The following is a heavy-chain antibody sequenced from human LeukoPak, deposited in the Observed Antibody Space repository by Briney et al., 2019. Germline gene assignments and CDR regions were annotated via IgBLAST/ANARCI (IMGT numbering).Heavy chain of an antibody. CDR2: ISGSGGGT. Sequence: PSETLSLTCTVSGGSISSYYWNWIRQPPGKGLEWVSAISGSGGGTYYADSVKGRFTISRVTSENTLYLQMNSLRAEDTAVYYCAKDLAYCGGDCYTGLDYWGQGTLVTVSS. CDR3: AKDLAYCGGDCYTGLDY. V-gene: IGHV3-23*01. J-gene: IGHJ4*02. D-gene: IGHD2-21*01. CDR1: GGSISSYY.